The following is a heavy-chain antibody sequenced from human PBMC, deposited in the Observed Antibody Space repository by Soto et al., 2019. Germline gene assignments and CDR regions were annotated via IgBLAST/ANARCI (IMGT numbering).Heavy chain of an antibody. Sequence: ETLSLTCTVSGGSISSYYWSWIRQPPGKGLECIGYIYYSGSTNYNPSLKSRVTISLDTSKNHFSLKLSSVTPADTAVYYCARLGGYYYMDVWGKGTTVTVSS. J-gene: IGHJ6*03. V-gene: IGHV4-59*01. CDR3: ARLGGYYYMDV. D-gene: IGHD3-10*01. CDR1: GGSISSYY. CDR2: IYYSGST.